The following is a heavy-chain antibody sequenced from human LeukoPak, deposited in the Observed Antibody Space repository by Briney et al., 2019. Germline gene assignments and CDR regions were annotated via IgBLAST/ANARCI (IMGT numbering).Heavy chain of an antibody. CDR3: AEVRTIAATATFDY. D-gene: IGHD6-13*01. CDR1: GFTFNSYG. V-gene: IGHV3-30*02. J-gene: IGHJ4*02. Sequence: GGSLRLSCAASGFTFNSYGMHWVRQAPGKGLEWVAFIRFDGSNKYYADSVKGRFTISRDISKNTLYLQMNSLRAEDTALYYCAEVRTIAATATFDYWGQGTLVTVSS. CDR2: IRFDGSNK.